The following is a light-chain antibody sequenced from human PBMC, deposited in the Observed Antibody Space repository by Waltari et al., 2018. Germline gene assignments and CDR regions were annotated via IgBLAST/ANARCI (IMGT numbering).Light chain of an antibody. CDR3: CSYAGSSTFYVV. CDR2: EGS. CDR1: SSAVGSYNL. Sequence: QSALTQPASVSGSPGQSITISCTGTSSAVGSYNLVSWYHQHPGKAPKLMIYEGSKRPSGVSNRFSGSKSGNTASLTISGLQAEDEADYYCCSYAGSSTFYVVFGGGTKLTVL. V-gene: IGLV2-23*03. J-gene: IGLJ2*01.